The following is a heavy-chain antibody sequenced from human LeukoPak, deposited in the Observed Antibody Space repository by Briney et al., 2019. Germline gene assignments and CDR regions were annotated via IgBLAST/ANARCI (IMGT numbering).Heavy chain of an antibody. CDR3: ARDRFTYFPFDY. CDR2: INTDGSST. CDR1: GFTSSSYW. J-gene: IGHJ4*02. D-gene: IGHD3-16*02. V-gene: IGHV3-74*01. Sequence: PGGSLRLSCAASGFTSSSYWMHWVRQAPGKGLVWVSRINTDGSSTSYADSVKGRFTISRDNAKNTLYLQMNSLRAEDTAVYYCARDRFTYFPFDYWGQGTLVTVSS.